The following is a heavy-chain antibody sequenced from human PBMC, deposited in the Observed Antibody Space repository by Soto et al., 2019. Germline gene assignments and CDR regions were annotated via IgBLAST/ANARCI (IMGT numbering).Heavy chain of an antibody. CDR2: VDPNGGGS. V-gene: IGHV1-2*04. Sequence: ASVKVSFKTSGYSFTDYKLHWVRQAPGQGLEWMGWVDPNGGGSNSAQKFQGSVTMTWDTSITTAYLDLTRLTTNDTATYFCTTWVDYGDFEGFDFWGQGTLVTVSS. J-gene: IGHJ4*02. D-gene: IGHD4-17*01. CDR1: GYSFTDYK. CDR3: TTWVDYGDFEGFDF.